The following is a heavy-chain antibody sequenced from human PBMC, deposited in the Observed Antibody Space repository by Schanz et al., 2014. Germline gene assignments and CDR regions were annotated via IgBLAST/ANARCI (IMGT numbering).Heavy chain of an antibody. Sequence: QVQLQESGPGLVKPSQTLSLTCTVSGASISSRDFYWGWIRQVPGKGLEWIGYISYSGRTYYSPSLKSRLTMSVDTSKNQFSLRLSSVTAADTTIYYCSRGECSSTSCHEVAAPDDWGQGTLVTVSS. D-gene: IGHD2-2*01. CDR3: SRGECSSTSCHEVAAPDD. J-gene: IGHJ4*02. V-gene: IGHV4-31*03. CDR2: ISYSGRT. CDR1: GASISSRDFY.